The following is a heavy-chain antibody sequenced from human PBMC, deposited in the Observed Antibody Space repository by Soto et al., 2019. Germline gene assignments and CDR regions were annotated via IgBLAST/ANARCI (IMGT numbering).Heavy chain of an antibody. V-gene: IGHV4-34*01. CDR2: INHSGST. CDR1: GGSFSGYY. J-gene: IGHJ6*03. CDR3: ARGQGDGRYCYYMDV. D-gene: IGHD2-21*01. Sequence: ASETLSLTCAVYGGSFSGYYWSWIRRPPGKGLEWIGEINHSGSTNYNPSLKSRVTISVDTSKNQFSLKLSSVTAADTAVYYCARGQGDGRYCYYMDVWGKGTTVTVSS.